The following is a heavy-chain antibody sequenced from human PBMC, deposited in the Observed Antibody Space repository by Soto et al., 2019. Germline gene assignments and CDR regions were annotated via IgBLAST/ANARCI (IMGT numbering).Heavy chain of an antibody. CDR2: ISAYNGNT. Sequence: ASVKVSCKASGYTFTSYGISWVRQAPGQGLEWMGWISAYNGNTNYAQKLQGRVTMTTDTSTSTAYMELRSLRSDDPAVYYCARAPLGYCSSTSCRYYYYYGMDVGGEGTTVAVS. J-gene: IGHJ6*02. CDR1: GYTFTSYG. V-gene: IGHV1-18*01. D-gene: IGHD2-2*01. CDR3: ARAPLGYCSSTSCRYYYYYGMDV.